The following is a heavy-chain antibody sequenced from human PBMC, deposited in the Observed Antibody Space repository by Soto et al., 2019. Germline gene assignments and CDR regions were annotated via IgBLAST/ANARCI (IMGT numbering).Heavy chain of an antibody. CDR3: ARDRFEHYYDSSGYYSYYYYGMDV. CDR1: GFTFSSYA. D-gene: IGHD3-22*01. J-gene: IGHJ6*02. V-gene: IGHV3-30-3*01. Sequence: GSLRLSCAASGFTFSSYAMHWVRQAPGKGLEWVAVISYDGSNKYYADSVKGRFTISRDNSKNTLYLQMNSLRAEDTAVYYCARDRFEHYYDSSGYYSYYYYGMDVWGQGTTVTVSS. CDR2: ISYDGSNK.